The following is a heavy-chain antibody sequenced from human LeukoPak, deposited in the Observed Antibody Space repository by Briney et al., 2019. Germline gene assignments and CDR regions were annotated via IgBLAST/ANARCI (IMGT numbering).Heavy chain of an antibody. J-gene: IGHJ4*02. CDR1: GGSISSGDYY. CDR3: AREVTEGFWSGYYFDY. D-gene: IGHD3-3*01. V-gene: IGHV4-30-4*08. CDR2: IYYSGST. Sequence: SETLSLTCTVSGGSISSGDYYWSWIRQPPGKGLEWIGYIYYSGSTYYNPSLKSRVTISVDTSKSQFSLKLSSVTAADTAVYYCAREVTEGFWSGYYFDYWGQGTLVTVSS.